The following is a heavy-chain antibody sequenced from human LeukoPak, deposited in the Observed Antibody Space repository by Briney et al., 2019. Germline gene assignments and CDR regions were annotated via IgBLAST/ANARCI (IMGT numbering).Heavy chain of an antibody. J-gene: IGHJ4*02. CDR3: AREGANILTGYYDGGEIDY. CDR2: IYYSGST. V-gene: IGHV4-39*02. D-gene: IGHD3-9*01. Sequence: PSETLSLTCTVSGGSISSSSYYWGWIRQPPGEGLEWIGSIYYSGSTYYNPSLKSRVTISVDTSKNQFSLKLSSVTAADTAVYYCAREGANILTGYYDGGEIDYWGQGTLVTVSS. CDR1: GGSISSSSYY.